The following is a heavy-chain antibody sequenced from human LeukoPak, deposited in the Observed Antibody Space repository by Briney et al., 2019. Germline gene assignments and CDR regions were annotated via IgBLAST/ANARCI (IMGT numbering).Heavy chain of an antibody. CDR3: XXSLNSYSSGWFD. CDR2: ISYDGSNK. D-gene: IGHD6-19*01. J-gene: IGHJ4*02. CDR1: GFTFSSYA. V-gene: IGHV3-30*04. Sequence: TGGSLRLSCAASGFTFSSYAMHWVRQAPGKGLEWVAVISYDGSNKYYADSVKGRFTISRDNSKNTLYLQMNSLRAEDTAVYYXXXSLNSYSSGWFDWGQGTLVTVSS.